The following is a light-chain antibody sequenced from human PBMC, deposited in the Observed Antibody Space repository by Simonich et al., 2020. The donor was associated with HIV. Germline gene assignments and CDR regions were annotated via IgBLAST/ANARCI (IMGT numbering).Light chain of an antibody. Sequence: DIVMTQSPDSLAVSLGERATINCKSSQSVLYSSNNKNFLAWYQQKPGQPPKLLLYWASTRESGVPDLFRGSGSGTDFTLTISSLQAEDVAVYYCQQYYSTPLTFGGGTKVEIK. V-gene: IGKV4-1*01. CDR1: QSVLYSSNNKNF. CDR3: QQYYSTPLT. J-gene: IGKJ4*01. CDR2: WAS.